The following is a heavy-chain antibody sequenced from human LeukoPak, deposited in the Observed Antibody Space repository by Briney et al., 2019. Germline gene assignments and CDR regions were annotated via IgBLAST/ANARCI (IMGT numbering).Heavy chain of an antibody. CDR1: GYTFTSNY. CDR3: ARGGVVPAAMVGPNDY. CDR2: IYPRDGST. J-gene: IGHJ4*02. D-gene: IGHD2-2*01. Sequence: ASVKVSCKASGYTFTSNYIHWVRQAPGQGLEWMGMIYPRDGSTSYAQKFQGRVTVTRDTSTSTVHMELSGLRSEDTAVYYCARGGVVPAAMVGPNDYWGQGTLVTVSS. V-gene: IGHV1-46*01.